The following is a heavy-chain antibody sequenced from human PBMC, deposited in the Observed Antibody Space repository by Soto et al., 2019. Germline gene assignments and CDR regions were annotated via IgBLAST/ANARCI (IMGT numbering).Heavy chain of an antibody. CDR1: GDSVSSNSAA. Sequence: SQTLSLTCAISGDSVSSNSAAWNWIRQSPSRGLEWLGRTYYRSKWYNDYAVSVTSRITINPDTSKNQFSLQLNSVTPEDTAVYYCARDHLRGGHYYDSSGYDAFDIWGQGTMVTVSS. CDR2: TYYRSKWYN. V-gene: IGHV6-1*01. D-gene: IGHD3-22*01. J-gene: IGHJ3*02. CDR3: ARDHLRGGHYYDSSGYDAFDI.